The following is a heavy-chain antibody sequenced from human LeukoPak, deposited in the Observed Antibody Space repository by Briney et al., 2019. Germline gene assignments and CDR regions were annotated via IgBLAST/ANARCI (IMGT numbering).Heavy chain of an antibody. D-gene: IGHD3-3*01. V-gene: IGHV3-23*01. CDR2: ISGSGGST. J-gene: IGHJ3*02. Sequence: GGSLRLSCAASGFTFSSYAMSWVRQATGKGLEWVSAISGSGGSTYYADSVKGRFTISRDNSKNTLYLQMNSLRAEDTAVYYCAKDLGYDFWSGPNDAFDIWGQGTMVTVSS. CDR3: AKDLGYDFWSGPNDAFDI. CDR1: GFTFSSYA.